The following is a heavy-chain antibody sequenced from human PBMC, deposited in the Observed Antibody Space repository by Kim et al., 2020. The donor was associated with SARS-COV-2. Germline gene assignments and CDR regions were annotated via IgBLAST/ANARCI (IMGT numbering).Heavy chain of an antibody. CDR2: IYSGGST. D-gene: IGHD6-6*01. CDR3: ARGNREYSSPRGTYYFDY. J-gene: IGHJ4*02. V-gene: IGHV3-53*01. CDR1: GFTVSSNY. Sequence: GGSLRLSCAASGFTVSSNYMSWVRQAPGKGLEWVSVIYSGGSTYYADSVKGRFTISRDNSKNTLYLQMNSLRAEDTAVYYCARGNREYSSPRGTYYFDYWGQGTLVTVSS.